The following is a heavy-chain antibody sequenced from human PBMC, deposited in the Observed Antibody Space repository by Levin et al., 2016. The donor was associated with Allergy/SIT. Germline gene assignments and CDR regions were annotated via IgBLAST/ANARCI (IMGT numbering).Heavy chain of an antibody. CDR1: GDSISSTNYY. J-gene: IGHJ4*02. V-gene: IGHV4-39*01. CDR2: VTYGGNT. CDR3: ARFTSPPYYYYDY. Sequence: SETLSLTCSVSGDSISSTNYYWGWIRQPPGKGLEWIGSVTYGGNTYYTPSLETRVSTSADTSKNQFSLHLSSVTAADTAVYYCARFTSPPYYYYDYWGQGTLVTVSS. D-gene: IGHD2-21*01.